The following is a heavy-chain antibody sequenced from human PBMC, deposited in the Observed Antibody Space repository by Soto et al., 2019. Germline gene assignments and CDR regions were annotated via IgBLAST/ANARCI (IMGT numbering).Heavy chain of an antibody. CDR1: GGSISSSSYY. D-gene: IGHD6-13*01. CDR3: ATYSSSWYVVY. V-gene: IGHV4-39*01. CDR2: IYYSGST. J-gene: IGHJ4*02. Sequence: SETLSLTFTVSGGSISSSSYYWGWIRQPPGKGLEWIGSIYYSGSTYYNPSLKSRVTISVDTSKNQFSLKLSSVTAADTAVYYCATYSSSWYVVYWGQGTLVTVSS.